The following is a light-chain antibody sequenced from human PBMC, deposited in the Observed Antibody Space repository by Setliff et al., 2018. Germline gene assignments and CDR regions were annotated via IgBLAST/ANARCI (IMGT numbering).Light chain of an antibody. CDR2: DVN. V-gene: IGLV2-14*03. J-gene: IGLJ3*02. CDR1: SRDVGAHDF. Sequence: QSVLTQPASVSESPGQSITISCTGTSRDVGAHDFVSWYQQRPGKAPKLIIYDVNNRPSGVSNRFSGSKSGNTASLTISGLQAEDDADYYCSSHTTSSTWVFGG. CDR3: SSHTTSSTWV.